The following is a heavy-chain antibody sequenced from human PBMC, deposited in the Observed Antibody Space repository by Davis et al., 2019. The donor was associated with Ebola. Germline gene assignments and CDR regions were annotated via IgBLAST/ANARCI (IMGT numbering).Heavy chain of an antibody. D-gene: IGHD3-22*01. CDR2: IIPIFGTA. CDR3: ASGYYDSSGYYYYFDY. V-gene: IGHV1-69*13. CDR1: GGTFSSYA. J-gene: IGHJ4*02. Sequence: SVKVSCKASGGTFSSYAISWVRQAPGQGLEWMGGIIPIFGTANYAQKFQGRVTITADESTSTAYMELSSLRSEDTAVYYCASGYYDSSGYYYYFDYWGQGTLVTVSS.